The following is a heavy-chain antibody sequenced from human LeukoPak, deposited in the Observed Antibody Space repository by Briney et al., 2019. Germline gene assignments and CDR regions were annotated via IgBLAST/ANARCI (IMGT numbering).Heavy chain of an antibody. Sequence: GGSLRLSCEASGFTFRSFAMSWVRQAPGKGLEWLSGISASGHYIYQADSVKGRFTISRDNSKNTLYIEINSLRVEDTAVYYCARDGSWGDYQFYFYMDVWGKGATVTVSS. CDR1: GFTFRSFA. J-gene: IGHJ6*03. V-gene: IGHV3-23*01. D-gene: IGHD2-2*01. CDR2: ISASGHYI. CDR3: ARDGSWGDYQFYFYMDV.